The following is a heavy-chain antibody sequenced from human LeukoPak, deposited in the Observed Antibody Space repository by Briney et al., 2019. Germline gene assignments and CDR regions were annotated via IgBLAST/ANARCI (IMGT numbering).Heavy chain of an antibody. CDR1: GGSFSGYY. D-gene: IGHD3-22*01. CDR2: INHSGST. J-gene: IGHJ3*02. CDR3: ARGRRDSSGYYLLRGAFDI. Sequence: PETLSLTCAVYGGSFSGYYWSWIRQPPGKGLEWIGEINHSGSTNYNPSLKSRVTISVDTSKNQFSLKLSSVTAADTAVYYCARGRRDSSGYYLLRGAFDIWGQGTMVTVSS. V-gene: IGHV4-34*01.